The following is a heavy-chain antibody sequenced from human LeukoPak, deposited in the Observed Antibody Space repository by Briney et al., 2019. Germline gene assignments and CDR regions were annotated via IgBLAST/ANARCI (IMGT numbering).Heavy chain of an antibody. CDR1: GFTFDDYA. V-gene: IGHV3-9*03. D-gene: IGHD6-13*01. CDR2: ISWNSGSI. CDR3: AKDISAPGAAVIA. J-gene: IGHJ4*02. Sequence: GRSPRLSCAASGFTFDDYAMHWVRQAPGKGLEWVSGISWNSGSIGYADSVKGRFTISRDNAKNSLYLQMNSLRAEDMALYYCAKDISAPGAAVIAWGQGTLVTVSS.